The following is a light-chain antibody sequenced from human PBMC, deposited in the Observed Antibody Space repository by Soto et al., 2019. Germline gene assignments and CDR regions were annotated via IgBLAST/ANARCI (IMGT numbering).Light chain of an antibody. CDR1: QGISNY. CDR2: AAS. J-gene: IGKJ1*01. V-gene: IGKV1-27*01. Sequence: DIQMTQSPSSLSTSVGDRVTITCRASQGISNYLAWYQQKPGKVPKLLIYAASTLQSGVPSRFSGSGSGTDFTITISSLQPEDVATYYCQYYNSAPWTVGQGTKVEIK. CDR3: QYYNSAPWT.